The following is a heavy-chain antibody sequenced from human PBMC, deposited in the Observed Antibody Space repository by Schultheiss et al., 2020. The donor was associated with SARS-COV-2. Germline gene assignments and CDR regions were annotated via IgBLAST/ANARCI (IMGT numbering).Heavy chain of an antibody. D-gene: IGHD4-11*01. Sequence: GGSLRLSCAASGFTFSSYGMHWVRQAPGKGLEWVSGISGSGGSRYYADSVKGRFTISRDDSKNTAYLQMNSLKTEDTAVYYCTSTVTTKEFDYWGQGTLVTVSS. CDR3: TSTVTTKEFDY. V-gene: IGHV3-23*01. CDR2: ISGSGGSR. J-gene: IGHJ4*02. CDR1: GFTFSSYG.